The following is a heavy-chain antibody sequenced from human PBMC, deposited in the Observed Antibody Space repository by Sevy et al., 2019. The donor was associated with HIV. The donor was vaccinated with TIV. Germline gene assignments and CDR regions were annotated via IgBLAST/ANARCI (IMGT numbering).Heavy chain of an antibody. CDR1: GFTFDDYA. CDR3: AKDMTPLTTAGMDV. V-gene: IGHV3-9*01. CDR2: ISWNSGSI. D-gene: IGHD4-4*01. J-gene: IGHJ6*02. Sequence: GGSLRLSCAASGFTFDDYAMHWVRQAPGKGLEWVSGISWNSGSIGYADSVKGRFTISRDNAKNPLYLQMNSLRAEDTALYYCAKDMTPLTTAGMDVWGQGTTVTVSS.